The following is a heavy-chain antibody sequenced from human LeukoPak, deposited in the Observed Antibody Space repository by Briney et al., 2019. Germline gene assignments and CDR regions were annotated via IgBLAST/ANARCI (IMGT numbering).Heavy chain of an antibody. J-gene: IGHJ5*02. D-gene: IGHD2-2*01. CDR2: ISWNSGSI. Sequence: SLRLSCAASGFTFDDYAMHWVRQAPGKGPEWVSGISWNSGSIGYADSVKGRFTISRDNAKNSLYLQMNSLRAEDTALYYCAKDIVSTSSNWFDPWGQGTLVTVSS. V-gene: IGHV3-9*01. CDR1: GFTFDDYA. CDR3: AKDIVSTSSNWFDP.